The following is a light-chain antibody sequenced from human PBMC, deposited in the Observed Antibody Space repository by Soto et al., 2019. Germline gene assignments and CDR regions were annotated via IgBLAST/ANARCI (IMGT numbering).Light chain of an antibody. CDR1: SSDVGAYNY. CDR3: SSFAGSDTYV. V-gene: IGLV2-8*01. J-gene: IGLJ1*01. CDR2: EVN. Sequence: QSALTQPPSGSGSPGQSVTISCTGTSSDVGAYNYVSWYQQHPGKAPKVLIYEVNKRPSGVPDRFSGSKSGNTASLTVSGLQAEDEADYYCSSFAGSDTYVFGTGTKLTVL.